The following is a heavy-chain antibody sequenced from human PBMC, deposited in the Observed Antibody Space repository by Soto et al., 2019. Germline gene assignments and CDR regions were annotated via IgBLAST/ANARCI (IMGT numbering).Heavy chain of an antibody. V-gene: IGHV1-18*01. CDR2: ISAYNGNT. CDR3: ARDRLAVAGTGWFDP. J-gene: IGHJ5*02. D-gene: IGHD6-19*01. Sequence: ASVKVSCKVSGYTFTSYGISWVRQAPGQGLEWMGWISAYNGNTNYAQKLQGRVTMTTDTSTSTAYMELRSLRSDDTAVYYCARDRLAVAGTGWFDPWGQGTLVTVSS. CDR1: GYTFTSYG.